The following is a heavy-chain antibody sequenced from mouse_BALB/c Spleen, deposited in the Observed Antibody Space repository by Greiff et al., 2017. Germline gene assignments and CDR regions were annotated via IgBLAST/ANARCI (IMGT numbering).Heavy chain of an antibody. CDR2: ISSGGST. CDR3: ARAEITTAWFAY. J-gene: IGHJ3*01. Sequence: EVKLVESGGGLVKPGGSLKLSCAASGFTFSSYAMSWVRQTPEKRLEWVASISSGGSTYYPDSVKGRFTISRDNARNILYLQMSSLRSEDTAMYYCARAEITTAWFAYWGQGTLVTVSA. D-gene: IGHD1-1*01. V-gene: IGHV5-6-5*01. CDR1: GFTFSSYA.